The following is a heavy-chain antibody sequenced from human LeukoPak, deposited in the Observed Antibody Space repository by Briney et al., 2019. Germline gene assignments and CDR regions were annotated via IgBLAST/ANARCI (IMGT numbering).Heavy chain of an antibody. CDR3: AGPTRAGDYYFDY. CDR1: GGSISSYY. J-gene: IGHJ4*02. V-gene: IGHV4-59*12. CDR2: IYYTGST. Sequence: SETLSLTCTVSGGSISSYYWSWIRQPPGKGLEWIGYIYYTGSTNYNPPPKSRVTISVDTSKNQFSLMLSSVTAADTAVYYCAGPTRAGDYYFDYWGQGTLVTVSS. D-gene: IGHD4-17*01.